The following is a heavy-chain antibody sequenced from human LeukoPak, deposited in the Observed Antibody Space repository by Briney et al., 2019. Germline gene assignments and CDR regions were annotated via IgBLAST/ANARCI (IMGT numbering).Heavy chain of an antibody. CDR3: SRVHHLVY. J-gene: IGHJ4*02. V-gene: IGHV1-46*01. CDR1: GYTFTSYY. CDR2: INPSGGST. Sequence: GSVKVSCKASGYTFTSYYMHWVRQAPGQGLEWMGIINPSGGSTNYAHKFQGRFTITRDMSTSRGYMELSSLRSEYTAVYYCSRVHHLVYWGQGTLVTVSS.